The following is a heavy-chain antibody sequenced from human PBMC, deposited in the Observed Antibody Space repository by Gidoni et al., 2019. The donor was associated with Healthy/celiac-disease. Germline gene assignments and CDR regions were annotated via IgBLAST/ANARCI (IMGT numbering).Heavy chain of an antibody. D-gene: IGHD3-10*01. J-gene: IGHJ6*02. CDR1: GFTFSSYA. CDR2: ISGSGGST. Sequence: EVQLLESGGGLVQPGGSLRLSCAASGFTFSSYAMSWVRQAPGKGLEWVSAISGSGGSTYYADSVKGRFTISRDNSKNTLYLQMNSLRAEDTAVYYCAKGGVEGSGSYTPYYYYYGMDVWGQGTTVTVSS. V-gene: IGHV3-23*01. CDR3: AKGGVEGSGSYTPYYYYYGMDV.